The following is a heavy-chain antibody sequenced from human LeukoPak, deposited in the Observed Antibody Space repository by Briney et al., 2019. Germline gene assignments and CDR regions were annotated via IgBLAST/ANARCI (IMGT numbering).Heavy chain of an antibody. J-gene: IGHJ4*02. CDR1: GYTFTSYG. Sequence: GASVKVSCKASGYTFTSYGISWVRQAPGQGLEWMGWINPNSGGTNYAQKFQGRVTMTRDTSISTAYMELSRLRSDDTAVYYCARPPYDILTGYSVSYFDYWGQGTLVTVSS. D-gene: IGHD3-9*01. CDR3: ARPPYDILTGYSVSYFDY. CDR2: INPNSGGT. V-gene: IGHV1-2*02.